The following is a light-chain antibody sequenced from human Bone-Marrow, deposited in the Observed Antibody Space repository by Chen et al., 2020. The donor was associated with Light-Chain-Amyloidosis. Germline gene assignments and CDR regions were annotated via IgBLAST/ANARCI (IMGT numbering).Light chain of an antibody. CDR1: KWGDKY. V-gene: IGLV3-1*01. CDR2: QDS. J-gene: IGLJ2*01. CDR3: QAWDSSTVV. Sequence: SYELTHPPSVSVSPGQTASITCSGDKWGDKYACWYQQKPGQSPVLVIYQDSKRTSGIPERFSGSNSGNTATLTISGTQAMDEADYYCQAWDSSTVVFGGGTKLTVL.